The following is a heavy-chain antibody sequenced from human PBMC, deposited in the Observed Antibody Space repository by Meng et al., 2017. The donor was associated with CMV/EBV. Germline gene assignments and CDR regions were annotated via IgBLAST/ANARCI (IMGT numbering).Heavy chain of an antibody. CDR2: IIPILGIA. J-gene: IGHJ6*02. Sequence: SVKVSCKASGGTFSSYAISWVRQAPGQGLEWMGGIIPILGIANYAQKFQGRVTITADKSTSTAYMELSSLRSEDTAVYYCARDLRVPARPLCYYYGMDVWGQGTTVTVSS. CDR1: GGTFSSYA. D-gene: IGHD2-2*01. V-gene: IGHV1-69*10. CDR3: ARDLRVPARPLCYYYGMDV.